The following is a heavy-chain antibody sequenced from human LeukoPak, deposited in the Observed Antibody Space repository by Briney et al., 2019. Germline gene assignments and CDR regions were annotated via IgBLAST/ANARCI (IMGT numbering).Heavy chain of an antibody. Sequence: SETLSLTCTVSGYSISSGYYWGWIRQPPGKGLEWIGYIYYSGSTNYNPFLKGRVTISVDTSKNQFSLKLSSVTAADTAVYYCARDSTTALDYWGQGTLVTVSS. V-gene: IGHV4-61*01. CDR2: IYYSGST. CDR1: GYSISSGYY. CDR3: ARDSTTALDY. J-gene: IGHJ4*02. D-gene: IGHD2-2*01.